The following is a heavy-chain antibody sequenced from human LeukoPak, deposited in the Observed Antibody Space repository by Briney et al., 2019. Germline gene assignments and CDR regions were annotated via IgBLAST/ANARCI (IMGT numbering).Heavy chain of an antibody. Sequence: GGSLRLSCAASGFTFSTYSMNWVRQAPGKGLEWVSFISTGSSTIYYADSVKGRFTISRDNAKNSLYLQMNSLRDEDTAVYYCARVAEIQLWLRGAFDYWGQGNPCTVSS. V-gene: IGHV3-48*02. CDR2: ISTGSSTI. CDR1: GFTFSTYS. J-gene: IGHJ4*02. D-gene: IGHD5-18*01. CDR3: ARVAEIQLWLRGAFDY.